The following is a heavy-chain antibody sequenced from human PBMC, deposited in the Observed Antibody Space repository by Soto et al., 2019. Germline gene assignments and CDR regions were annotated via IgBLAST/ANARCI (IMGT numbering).Heavy chain of an antibody. CDR3: ARVGSRDGYNWFAY. CDR1: GGSISSYY. Sequence: SGTLSLTFTVAGGSISSYYWSWIRQPPGKGREWIGYIYYSGSTNYNPCLESRVTISVATSKNQFSLKLSSVTAADTAVYYRARVGSRDGYNWFAYWGQGTLVTVSS. D-gene: IGHD5-12*01. V-gene: IGHV4-59*01. J-gene: IGHJ4*02. CDR2: IYYSGST.